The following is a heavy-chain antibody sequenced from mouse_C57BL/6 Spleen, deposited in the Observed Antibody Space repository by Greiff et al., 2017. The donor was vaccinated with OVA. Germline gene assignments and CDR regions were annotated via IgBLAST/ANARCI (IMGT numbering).Heavy chain of an antibody. J-gene: IGHJ4*01. CDR3: ARSITTVVDYYAMDY. CDR1: GYTFTSYG. CDR2: IYIGNGYT. Sequence: EVHLVESGAELVRPGSSVKMSCKTSGYTFTSYGINWVKQRPGQGLEWIGYIYIGNGYTEYNEKFKGKATLTSDTSSSTAYMQLSSLTSEYSAIYFCARSITTVVDYYAMDYWGQGTSVTVSS. V-gene: IGHV1-58*01. D-gene: IGHD1-1*01.